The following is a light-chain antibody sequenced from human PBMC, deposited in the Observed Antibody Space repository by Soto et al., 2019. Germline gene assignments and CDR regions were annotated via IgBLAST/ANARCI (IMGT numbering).Light chain of an antibody. J-gene: IGKJ1*01. CDR1: QSISSW. CDR2: KAS. CDR3: QQYHSYRMT. Sequence: DIQMTQSPSTLSASVGDRVTITCRASQSISSWLAWYQQKPGKAPKLLIYKASSLESGVPSRFSGSGSGTEFTLTISSLQPDDFATYYCQQYHSYRMTFGQGTKVEIK. V-gene: IGKV1-5*03.